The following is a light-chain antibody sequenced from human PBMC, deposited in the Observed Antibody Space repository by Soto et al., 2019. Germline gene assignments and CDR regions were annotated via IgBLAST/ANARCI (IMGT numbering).Light chain of an antibody. V-gene: IGKV3-15*01. CDR3: QQHNKWPLT. CDR2: GIS. Sequence: EIVMTQSPATLSVSPGERATLSCRASQSVSSNLAWYQQKPGQAPRLLIYGISTRATGISARFSGSGSGTEFTLTISSLQSEAFAVYYCQQHNKWPLTFGQGTRLENK. J-gene: IGKJ5*01. CDR1: QSVSSN.